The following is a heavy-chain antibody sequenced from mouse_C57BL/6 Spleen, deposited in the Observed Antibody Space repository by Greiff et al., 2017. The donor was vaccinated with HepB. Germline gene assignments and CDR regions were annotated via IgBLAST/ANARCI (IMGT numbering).Heavy chain of an antibody. CDR1: GYTFTEYT. CDR3: EREGDYSGSNFDY. D-gene: IGHD1-1*01. J-gene: IGHJ2*01. Sequence: QVQLKEPGAELVKPGASVKLSCKASGYTFTEYTIHWVKQRSGQGLEWIGWIDPGGGGIKYNEKFKDKATLTVDKSSSTVSMELSRMTSEDSAVYVYEREGDYSGSNFDYWGQGTTLTVSS. CDR2: IDPGGGGI. V-gene: IGHV1-62-2*01.